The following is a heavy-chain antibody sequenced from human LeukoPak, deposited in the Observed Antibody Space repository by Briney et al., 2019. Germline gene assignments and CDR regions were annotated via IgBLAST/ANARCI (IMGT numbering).Heavy chain of an antibody. CDR2: INPSGTT. J-gene: IGHJ4*02. CDR1: GWSLSGFY. CDR3: TRGRGAY. V-gene: IGHV4-34*01. Sequence: KPAETLTLTCAVYGWSLSGFYWSWIRQPPGKGLEWIGEINPSGTTAYNTSLKNRVTKPVDKSKNQLSLQLTSVTAADTATYYFTRGRGAYWGQGTLVTVSS. D-gene: IGHD3-10*01.